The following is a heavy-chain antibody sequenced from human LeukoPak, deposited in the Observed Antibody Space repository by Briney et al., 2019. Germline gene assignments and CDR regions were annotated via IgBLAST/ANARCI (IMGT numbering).Heavy chain of an antibody. CDR1: GFTLSTYD. D-gene: IGHD3-22*01. V-gene: IGHV3-48*01. Sequence: GGSLRLSCAASGFTLSTYDMNWVRQAPGKGLEWVSYISGDRNTIYYANSVKGRFTLSRDNGKNSLYLQMNSLRAEDTAVYYCARDRYYYDSSGYYSHHPFDYWGQGTLVTVSS. J-gene: IGHJ4*02. CDR2: ISGDRNTI. CDR3: ARDRYYYDSSGYYSHHPFDY.